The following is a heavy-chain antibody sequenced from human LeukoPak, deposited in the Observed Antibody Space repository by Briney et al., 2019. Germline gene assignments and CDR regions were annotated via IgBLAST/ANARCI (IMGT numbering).Heavy chain of an antibody. CDR3: AKEYTGSFSPFPSYFDS. Sequence: GGSLRLSCAASGFTFSSYAMNWVRQAPGKGLEWVSAISASGGSTYYADSVKGRFTISRDNSKNTLYLQMNSLRAEDTAVYYCAKEYTGSFSPFPSYFDSWGQGTLVTVSS. V-gene: IGHV3-23*01. CDR2: ISASGGST. CDR1: GFTFSSYA. D-gene: IGHD1-26*01. J-gene: IGHJ4*02.